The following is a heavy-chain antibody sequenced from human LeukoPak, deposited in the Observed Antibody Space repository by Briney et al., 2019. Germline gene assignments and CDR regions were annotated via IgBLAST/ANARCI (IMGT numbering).Heavy chain of an antibody. CDR1: GFTFSSYW. Sequence: GGSLTLSCAASGFTFSSYWMSWVRQAPGKGLEWVANIKQDGSEKYYVDSVKGRFTISRDNAKNSLYLQMNSLRAEDTAVYYCARELYSGYDRGDWFDPWGQGTLVTVSS. CDR3: ARELYSGYDRGDWFDP. V-gene: IGHV3-7*01. CDR2: IKQDGSEK. D-gene: IGHD5-12*01. J-gene: IGHJ5*02.